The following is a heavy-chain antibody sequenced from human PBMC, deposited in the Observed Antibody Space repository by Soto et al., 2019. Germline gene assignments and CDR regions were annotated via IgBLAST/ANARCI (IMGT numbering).Heavy chain of an antibody. V-gene: IGHV4-4*02. J-gene: IGHJ4*02. D-gene: IGHD3-3*01. CDR1: TGSISSDRW. CDR2: VFHYGRT. Sequence: PSETLSLTCAVSTGSISSDRWLSWFLQPPVNGLDLIGEVFHYGRTNYNPSLKSRLTISLYNSKNHFSLNLHSLTAAYTAVYFCTSNGFFCLDYWGQGALVTVSS. CDR3: TSNGFFCLDY.